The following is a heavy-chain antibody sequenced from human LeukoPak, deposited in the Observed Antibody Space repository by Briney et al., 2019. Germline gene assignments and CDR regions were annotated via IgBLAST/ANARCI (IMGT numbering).Heavy chain of an antibody. CDR1: GGSISSYY. D-gene: IGHD3-16*01. CDR2: IYYSGST. J-gene: IGHJ4*02. CDR3: ARARDDYVWGSYDY. Sequence: SETLSLTCTVSGGSISSYYWSWIRQPPGKGLEWIGYIYYSGSTYYNPSLKSRVTISVDTSKNQFSLKLSSVTAADTAVYYCARARDDYVWGSYDYWGQGTLVTVSS. V-gene: IGHV4-59*08.